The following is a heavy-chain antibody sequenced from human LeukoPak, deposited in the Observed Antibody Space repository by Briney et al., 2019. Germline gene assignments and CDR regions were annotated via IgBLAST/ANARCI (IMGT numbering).Heavy chain of an antibody. CDR1: GFTFSSYW. CDR2: IKSDGSTT. V-gene: IGHV3-74*01. Sequence: GGSLRLSCAASGFTFSSYWMHWVRQAPGKGLVWVSHIKSDGSTTNYADSVKGRFTISRDNAKNTLYLQMNSLRAEDTAVYYCLRGCSGASCHVGYWGQGTLVTVSS. CDR3: LRGCSGASCHVGY. J-gene: IGHJ4*02. D-gene: IGHD2-15*01.